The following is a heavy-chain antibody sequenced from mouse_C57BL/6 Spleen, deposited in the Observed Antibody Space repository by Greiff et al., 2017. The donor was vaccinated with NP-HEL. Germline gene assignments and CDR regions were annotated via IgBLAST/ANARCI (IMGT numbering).Heavy chain of an antibody. CDR2: ISDGGSYT. Sequence: EVHLVESGGGLVKPGGSLKLSCAASGFTFSSYAMSWVRQTPEKRLEWVATISDGGSYTYYPANVKGRFTISRDNAKNNLYLQMSHLKSEDTAMYYCARTIYYGGARGGYFDVWGTGTTVTVSS. V-gene: IGHV5-4*01. CDR3: ARTIYYGGARGGYFDV. D-gene: IGHD2-1*01. CDR1: GFTFSSYA. J-gene: IGHJ1*03.